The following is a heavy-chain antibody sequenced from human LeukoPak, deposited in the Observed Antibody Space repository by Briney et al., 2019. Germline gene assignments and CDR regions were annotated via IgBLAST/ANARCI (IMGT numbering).Heavy chain of an antibody. CDR3: ARRPPMVQGVIFDY. CDR2: IYWDDDK. V-gene: IGHV2-5*02. J-gene: IGHJ4*02. CDR1: GFSLSTSRVG. D-gene: IGHD3-10*01. Sequence: SGPTLVKPTQTLTLTCTFSGFSLSTSRVGVGWIRQPPGKALEWLALIYWDDDKRHSPSLKSRLTITKDTSKNQVVLTMTNMDPVDTATYYCARRPPMVQGVIFDYWGQGTMVTVSS.